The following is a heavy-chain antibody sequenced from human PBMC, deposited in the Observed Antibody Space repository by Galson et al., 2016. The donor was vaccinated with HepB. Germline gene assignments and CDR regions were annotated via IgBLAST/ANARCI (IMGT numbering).Heavy chain of an antibody. CDR2: IGSGSTTI. CDR1: GFTFSTYS. V-gene: IGHV3-48*02. D-gene: IGHD6-13*01. Sequence: SLRLSCAASGFTFSTYSMNWVRQAPGKGLEWVTYIGSGSTTIYYADSVKGRFTISRDNAKNSLYLQMNSLRDDDTAVYYCARDGGQQVVRWGRLRKVYYYYPMDVWGQGTTVTVSS. J-gene: IGHJ6*02. CDR3: ARDGGQQVVRWGRLRKVYYYYPMDV.